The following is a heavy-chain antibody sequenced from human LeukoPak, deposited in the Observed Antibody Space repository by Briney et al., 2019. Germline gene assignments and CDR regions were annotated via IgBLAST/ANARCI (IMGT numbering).Heavy chain of an antibody. J-gene: IGHJ4*02. CDR3: AKDQWYYDSSPLGY. V-gene: IGHV3-23*01. Sequence: GGSLRLSCAASGFTLSSYAMSWVRQAPGKGLEWVSAISGSGGSTYYADSVKGRFTISRDNSKNTLYLQMNSLRAEDTAVYYCAKDQWYYDSSPLGYWGQGTLVTVSS. D-gene: IGHD3-22*01. CDR1: GFTLSSYA. CDR2: ISGSGGST.